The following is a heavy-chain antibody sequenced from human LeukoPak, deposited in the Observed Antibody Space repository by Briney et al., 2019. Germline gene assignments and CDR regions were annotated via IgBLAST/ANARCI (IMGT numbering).Heavy chain of an antibody. CDR3: AKLYYLGASRAPVFDY. J-gene: IGHJ4*02. V-gene: IGHV4-31*03. Sequence: SETLSLTCTVSGDSISSGGYYWSWIRQHPGKGLEWIGYIYYSGSTYYNPSLKSRVTISVDTSKNQFSLKLSSVTAADTAVYYCAKLYYLGASRAPVFDYWGQGTLVTVSS. CDR1: GDSISSGGYY. CDR2: IYYSGST. D-gene: IGHD3-10*01.